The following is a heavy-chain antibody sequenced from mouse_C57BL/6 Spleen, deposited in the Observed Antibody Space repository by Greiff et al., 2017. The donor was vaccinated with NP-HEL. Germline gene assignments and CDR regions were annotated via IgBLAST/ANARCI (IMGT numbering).Heavy chain of an antibody. CDR3: ARGNDFYGPWFAY. V-gene: IGHV1-62-3*01. D-gene: IGHD1-1*01. CDR2: IDPNSGGT. J-gene: IGHJ3*01. Sequence: QVQLQQPGAELVKPGASVKLSCKASGYTFTSYWMHWVKQRPGRGLEWIGRIDPNSGGTKYNEKFKSKATLTVAKSSSTAYMELRSLTSEDSAVYYCARGNDFYGPWFAYWGQGTLVTVSA. CDR1: GYTFTSYW.